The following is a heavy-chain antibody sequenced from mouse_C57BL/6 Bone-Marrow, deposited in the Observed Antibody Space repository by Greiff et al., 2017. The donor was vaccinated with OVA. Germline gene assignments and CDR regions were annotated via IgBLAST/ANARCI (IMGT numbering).Heavy chain of an antibody. J-gene: IGHJ3*01. Sequence: EVKVEESGGGLVQPGGSMKLSCVASGFTFSNYWMNWVRQSPETGLEWVAQIRLKSDNYATHYAESVKGRFTISRDDSKSVVYLQMNNLRAEDTVIYYCTGRNYVGFAYWGQGTLVTVSA. CDR1: GFTFSNYW. CDR3: TGRNYVGFAY. CDR2: IRLKSDNYAT. D-gene: IGHD1-1*01. V-gene: IGHV6-3*01.